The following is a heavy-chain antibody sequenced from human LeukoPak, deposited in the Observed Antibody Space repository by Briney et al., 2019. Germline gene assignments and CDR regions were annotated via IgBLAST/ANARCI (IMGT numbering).Heavy chain of an antibody. D-gene: IGHD2-15*01. V-gene: IGHV3-21*04. CDR3: AKTLVASPGNTGGP. Sequence: GGSLRLSCTASGFSFGSYTMNWVRQAPGKALEWVSSISGDSHFMHYADSVKGRFTTSRDNAEKSLYLQMNSLSAEDTAVYYCAKTLVASPGNTGGPWGQGTLVTVSS. CDR1: GFSFGSYT. J-gene: IGHJ5*02. CDR2: ISGDSHFM.